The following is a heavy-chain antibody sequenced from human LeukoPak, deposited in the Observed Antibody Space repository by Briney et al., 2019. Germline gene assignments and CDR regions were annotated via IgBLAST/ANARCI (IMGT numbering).Heavy chain of an antibody. CDR2: INSDGSST. J-gene: IGHJ4*02. CDR1: GFTFSNYW. V-gene: IGHV3-74*01. Sequence: QPGGSLSLSCAASGFTFSNYWMHWVRQAPGKGLVWVSRINSDGSSTSYADSVKGRFTISRDNAKNTLYLQMSSLRAEDTAVYYCARPMTTVTPYYFDYGGQGSLVTVSS. D-gene: IGHD4-11*01. CDR3: ARPMTTVTPYYFDY.